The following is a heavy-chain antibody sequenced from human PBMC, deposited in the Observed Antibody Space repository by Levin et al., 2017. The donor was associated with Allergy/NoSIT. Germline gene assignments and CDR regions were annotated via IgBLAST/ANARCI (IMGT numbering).Heavy chain of an antibody. D-gene: IGHD7-27*01. V-gene: IGHV4-31*03. J-gene: IGHJ4*02. Sequence: LRLSCTVSGGSISSGGYYWSWIRQHPGKGLEWIGYIYYSGSTYYNPSLKSRVLISVDTSKNQFSLKLSSVTAADMAVYYCARRSSGHFDYWGQGTLVTVSS. CDR1: GGSISSGGYY. CDR3: ARRSSGHFDY. CDR2: IYYSGST.